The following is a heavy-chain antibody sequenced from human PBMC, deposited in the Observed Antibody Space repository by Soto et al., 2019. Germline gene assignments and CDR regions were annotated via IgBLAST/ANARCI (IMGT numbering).Heavy chain of an antibody. CDR1: GYTFTSYY. CDR3: ARGGRIVDTGIGYYYYHAMGV. V-gene: IGHV1-46*01. D-gene: IGHD5-18*01. Sequence: ASVKVSCKASGYTFTSYYIHWVRQAPGQGLEWMGIFNPTGDTASYAQKLQGRVTMTRDTSTGTAYMELGSLRSEDTAVYYCARGGRIVDTGIGYYYYHAMGVRGQGTTVTVSS. CDR2: FNPTGDTA. J-gene: IGHJ6*02.